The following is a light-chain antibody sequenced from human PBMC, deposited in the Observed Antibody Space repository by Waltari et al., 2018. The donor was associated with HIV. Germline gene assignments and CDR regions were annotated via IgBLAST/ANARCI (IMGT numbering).Light chain of an antibody. V-gene: IGLV2-14*03. Sequence: AVTQPASVSGLPGQSTTISCTGDDSDFGLYNFVSWYQQHSGKPPKLILYDVDSRASGVSDRFSGSMSGNTASLTISALRAEDEAHYYCASFTADNTVMFGGGTEVTVL. CDR1: DSDFGLYNF. CDR3: ASFTADNTVM. J-gene: IGLJ3*02. CDR2: DVD.